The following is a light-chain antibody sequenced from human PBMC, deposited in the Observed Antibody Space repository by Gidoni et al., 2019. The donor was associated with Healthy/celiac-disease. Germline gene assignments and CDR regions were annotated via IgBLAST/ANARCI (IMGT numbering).Light chain of an antibody. V-gene: IGKV4-1*01. J-gene: IGKJ2*01. CDR1: QSVLSSSNNKNY. CDR2: WAS. CDR3: QQYYSTPYT. Sequence: DIVMTQSPDPLAVSRGEGATINCKSVQSVLSSSNNKNYLAWYQQKPGQPPKLLIYWASSRESGVPARFSGSGSGTDFSLTISSLQAEDVSVYYCQQYYSTPYTFGQGTKLEIK.